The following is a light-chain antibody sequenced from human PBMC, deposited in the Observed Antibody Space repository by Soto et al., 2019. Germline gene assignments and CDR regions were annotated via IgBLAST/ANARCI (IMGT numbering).Light chain of an antibody. CDR3: QQYGSSPWT. CDR2: RAS. Sequence: IVLTQSPGTLSLSPGERVTLSCRASQSVSYNYLAWYQQRPGRAPRLLISRASGRATGIPDRFTGSGSGTDFTLTISRLEPEDSAVYYCQQYGSSPWTFGQGTTGEIK. J-gene: IGKJ1*01. V-gene: IGKV3-20*01. CDR1: QSVSYNY.